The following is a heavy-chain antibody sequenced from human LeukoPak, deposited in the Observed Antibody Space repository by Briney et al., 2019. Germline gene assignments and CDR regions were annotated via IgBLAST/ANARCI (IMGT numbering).Heavy chain of an antibody. Sequence: SVKVSCRASGGTFSSYAISWVRQAPGQGLEWMGGIIPIFGTANYAQKFQGRVTITADKSTSTAYMELSSLRSEDTAVYYCATPAGYSYGYGGTPPYYYYYMDVWGKGTTVTVSS. J-gene: IGHJ6*03. V-gene: IGHV1-69*06. CDR1: GGTFSSYA. CDR3: ATPAGYSYGYGGTPPYYYYYMDV. CDR2: IIPIFGTA. D-gene: IGHD5-18*01.